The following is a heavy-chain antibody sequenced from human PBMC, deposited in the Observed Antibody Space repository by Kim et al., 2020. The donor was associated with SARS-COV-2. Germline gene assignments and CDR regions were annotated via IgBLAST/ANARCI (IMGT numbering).Heavy chain of an antibody. V-gene: IGHV3-48*02. Sequence: GGSLRLSCATSGFTFSAYDMNWVRQAPGKGLEWLSFITKRSTTIYYADSVEGRFTISRDNAKNSLFLQMNSLRDEDTALYYCVRDRMGGAFDTWGQGTMV. D-gene: IGHD3-16*01. CDR3: VRDRMGGAFDT. CDR1: GFTFSAYD. J-gene: IGHJ3*02. CDR2: ITKRSTTI.